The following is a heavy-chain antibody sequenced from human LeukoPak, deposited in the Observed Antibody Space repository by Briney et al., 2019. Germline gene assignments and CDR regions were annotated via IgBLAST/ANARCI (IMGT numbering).Heavy chain of an antibody. CDR2: ISYDGSNK. D-gene: IGHD6-19*01. J-gene: IGHJ5*02. CDR3: ARDPAVERAVAANWFDP. CDR1: GFTFSSYA. Sequence: PGRSLRLSCAASGFTFSSYAMYWVRQAPGKGLEWVAVISYDGSNKYYADSVKGRFTISRDNSKNTLYLQMNSLRAEDTAVYYCARDPAVERAVAANWFDPWGQGTLVTVSS. V-gene: IGHV3-30-3*01.